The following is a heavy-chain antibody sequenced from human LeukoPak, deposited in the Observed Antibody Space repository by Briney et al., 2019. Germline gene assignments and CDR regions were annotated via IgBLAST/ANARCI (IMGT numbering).Heavy chain of an antibody. CDR3: ARDEDSSPTFDY. D-gene: IGHD6-6*01. CDR1: GFTFSSYS. V-gene: IGHV3-21*01. Sequence: GGSLRLSCAASGFTFSSYSMNWVRQAPGKGLEWVSSISSSSSYIYYADSVKGRFTISRDNAKNSLYLQMNSLRAEDTAVYYCARDEDSSPTFDYWGQGTLATVSS. CDR2: ISSSSSYI. J-gene: IGHJ4*02.